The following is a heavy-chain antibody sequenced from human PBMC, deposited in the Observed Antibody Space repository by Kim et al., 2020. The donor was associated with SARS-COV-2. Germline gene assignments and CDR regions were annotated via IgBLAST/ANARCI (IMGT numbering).Heavy chain of an antibody. J-gene: IGHJ4*02. Sequence: ASVKVSCKASGYTFPTYYMHWVRQAPGQGLEWMGVINPSGGSTTYAQKFRDRVIMTWDTSTTTVYMELSSLGSEDTAVYYCAREGIEQLVRLFDCWGQGTLVTVSS. CDR3: AREGIEQLVRLFDC. V-gene: IGHV1-46*01. CDR2: INPSGGST. D-gene: IGHD6-13*01. CDR1: GYTFPTYY.